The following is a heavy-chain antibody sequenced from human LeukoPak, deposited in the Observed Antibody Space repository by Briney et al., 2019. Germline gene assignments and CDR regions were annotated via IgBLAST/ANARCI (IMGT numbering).Heavy chain of an antibody. CDR3: ARDIVVVPAALVFDP. Sequence: PSETLSLTCTVSGGSISSYYWSWIRQPAGKGLAWIGRIYTSGSTNYNPSLKSRVTMSVDTSKNQFSLKLSSVTAADTAVYYCARDIVVVPAALVFDPWGQGTLVTVSS. J-gene: IGHJ5*02. CDR2: IYTSGST. CDR1: GGSISSYY. D-gene: IGHD2-2*01. V-gene: IGHV4-4*07.